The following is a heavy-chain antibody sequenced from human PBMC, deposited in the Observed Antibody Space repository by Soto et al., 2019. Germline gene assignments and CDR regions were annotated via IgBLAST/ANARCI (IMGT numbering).Heavy chain of an antibody. CDR2: IYCDDDK. V-gene: IGHV2-5*02. CDR3: SHMYSICWYGYYFDY. D-gene: IGHD6-19*01. Sequence: QITLTESGPTLVKPTQTLTLTCTFSGFSLSTSGVGVGWIRQPPGKALDWLALIYCDDDKRYSPSLKSRLTIPKDTSKNHEVLTMRNMDPVDTATYYCSHMYSICWYGYYFDYWGQGTLGTVSS. CDR1: GFSLSTSGVG. J-gene: IGHJ4*02.